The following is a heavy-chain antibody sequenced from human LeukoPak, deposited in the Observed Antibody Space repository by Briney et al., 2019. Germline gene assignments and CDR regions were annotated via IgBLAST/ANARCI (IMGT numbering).Heavy chain of an antibody. CDR2: ISAYNGNT. J-gene: IGHJ3*02. CDR3: ARDWGPYYYGSGSYPDAFDI. D-gene: IGHD3-10*01. Sequence: ASVKVSCKASGYTFTSYGIGWVRQAPGQGLEWMGWISAYNGNTNYAQKLQGRVTMTTDTSTSTAYMELRSLRSDDTAVYYCARDWGPYYYGSGSYPDAFDIWGQGTMVTVSS. CDR1: GYTFTSYG. V-gene: IGHV1-18*01.